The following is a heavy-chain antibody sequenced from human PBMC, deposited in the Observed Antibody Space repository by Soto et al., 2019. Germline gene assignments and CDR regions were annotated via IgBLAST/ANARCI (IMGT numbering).Heavy chain of an antibody. V-gene: IGHV3-33*01. Sequence: QVQLVESGGGVVQPGRSLRLSCAASGFTYSSYGMHWVRQAPGKGLEWVAVIWYDGSNKYYADSVKGRFTISRDNSKNTLYLQMNSLRAEDTAVYYCAIDGHTMTTVIFAAFDIWGQGTMVTVSS. D-gene: IGHD4-17*01. CDR2: IWYDGSNK. J-gene: IGHJ3*02. CDR3: AIDGHTMTTVIFAAFDI. CDR1: GFTYSSYG.